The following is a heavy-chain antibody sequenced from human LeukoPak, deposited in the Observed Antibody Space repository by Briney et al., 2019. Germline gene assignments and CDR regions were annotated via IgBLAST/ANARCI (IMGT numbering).Heavy chain of an antibody. Sequence: SETLSLTCAVYGGSFSGYYWSWIRQPPGKGLEWIGYIYYSGSTNYNPSLKSRVTISVDTSKNQFSLKLSSVTAADTAVYYCARGGNAFDIWGQGTMVTVSS. J-gene: IGHJ3*02. CDR2: IYYSGST. V-gene: IGHV4-59*08. CDR3: ARGGNAFDI. D-gene: IGHD3-16*01. CDR1: GGSFSGYY.